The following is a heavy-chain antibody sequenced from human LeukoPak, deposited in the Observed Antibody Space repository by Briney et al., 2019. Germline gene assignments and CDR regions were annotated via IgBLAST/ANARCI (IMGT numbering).Heavy chain of an antibody. J-gene: IGHJ4*02. CDR3: TRGQGLYY. CDR2: IRRKVYGGTA. V-gene: IGHV3-49*03. Sequence: PGGSLRLSCAASGLTFSDSTMSWYRQAPGKGLEWVGSIRRKVYGGTAEYAASVKGRFTISRDDSKSIAYLQMDSLKIEDSAVYYCTRGQGLYYWGQGTLVTVSS. D-gene: IGHD3/OR15-3a*01. CDR1: GLTFSDST.